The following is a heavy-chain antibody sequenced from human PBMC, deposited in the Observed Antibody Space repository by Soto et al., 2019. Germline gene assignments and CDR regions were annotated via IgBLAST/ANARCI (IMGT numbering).Heavy chain of an antibody. V-gene: IGHV4-39*01. D-gene: IGHD3-10*01. J-gene: IGHJ4*02. CDR3: ESSESYDQSDY. Sequence: SETLSLTCTVSGGSISGSSYYWGWIREPPGKGLEWIGNIFYSGTTYYNPSLKSRVTITVDTSKNQFSLKLRSVTAADTAVYYCESSESYDQSDYWGQGTLVTVSS. CDR1: GGSISGSSYY. CDR2: IFYSGTT.